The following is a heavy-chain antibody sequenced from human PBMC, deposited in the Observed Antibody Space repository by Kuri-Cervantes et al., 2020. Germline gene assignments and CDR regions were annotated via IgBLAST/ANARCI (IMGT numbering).Heavy chain of an antibody. Sequence: GESLKISCAASGFTFSSYAMRWVRQAPGKGLEWVAVISYDGSNKYYADSVKGRFTISRDNSKNTLYLQMNSLRAEDTAVYYCARPQDYYDAGSEGGYFDYWGQGTLVTVSS. D-gene: IGHD3-22*01. CDR3: ARPQDYYDAGSEGGYFDY. CDR2: ISYDGSNK. V-gene: IGHV3-30-3*01. J-gene: IGHJ4*02. CDR1: GFTFSSYA.